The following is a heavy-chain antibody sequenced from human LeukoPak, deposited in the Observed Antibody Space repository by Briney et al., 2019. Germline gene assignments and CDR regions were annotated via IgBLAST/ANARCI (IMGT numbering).Heavy chain of an antibody. CDR3: AKVYDSSGYYWGHFDY. Sequence: GGSLRLSCAASGFTFSSYAVSWVRQAPGKGLEWVSAISGSGGSTYYADSVKGRFTISRDNSKNTLYLQMNSLRAEDTAVYYCAKVYDSSGYYWGHFDYWGQGTLVTVSS. J-gene: IGHJ4*02. V-gene: IGHV3-23*01. CDR1: GFTFSSYA. D-gene: IGHD3-22*01. CDR2: ISGSGGST.